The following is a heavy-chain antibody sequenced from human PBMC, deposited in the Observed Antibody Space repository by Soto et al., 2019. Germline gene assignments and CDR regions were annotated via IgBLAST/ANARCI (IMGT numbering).Heavy chain of an antibody. CDR3: ARDGDAYGDHDAFDI. D-gene: IGHD4-17*01. CDR2: IIPILGIA. J-gene: IGHJ3*02. V-gene: IGHV1-69*08. CDR1: GGTFSSYT. Sequence: QVQLVQSGAEVKKPGSSVKVSCKASGGTFSSYTISWVRQAPGQGLEWMGRIIPILGIANYAQKFQGRVTITADKSTSTAYMELSSLRSEDTAVYYCARDGDAYGDHDAFDIWGQGTMVTVSS.